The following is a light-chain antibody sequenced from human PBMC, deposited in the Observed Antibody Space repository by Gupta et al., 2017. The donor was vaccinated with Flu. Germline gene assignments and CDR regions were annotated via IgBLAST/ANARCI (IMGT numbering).Light chain of an antibody. Sequence: EIVMTQSPATLSVSPGERATLSCRASQSVSSNLAWYQQKPGRAPRFLIYGASTSATGIPARFSGSGSGTEFTLTISSRQSEDFAVYYCQHENNWPSTFGGGTKVEIK. V-gene: IGKV3-15*01. CDR1: QSVSSN. CDR2: GAS. CDR3: QHENNWPST. J-gene: IGKJ4*01.